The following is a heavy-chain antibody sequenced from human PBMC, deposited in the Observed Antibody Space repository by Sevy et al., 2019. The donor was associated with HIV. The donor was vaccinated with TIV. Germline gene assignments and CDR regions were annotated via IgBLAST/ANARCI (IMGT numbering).Heavy chain of an antibody. J-gene: IGHJ3*02. CDR2: ISGSTNAI. CDR3: ARVGLAASGGGFGAFDM. Sequence: GGSLRLSCAASGFSFSDYYMTWIRQAPGKGLEWVSYISGSTNAIFYADSVKGRFIISRDNTKKPLYLRMNTLRAEDTAVYYCARVGLAASGGGFGAFDMWGQGTMVTVSS. CDR1: GFSFSDYY. V-gene: IGHV3-11*01. D-gene: IGHD6-13*01.